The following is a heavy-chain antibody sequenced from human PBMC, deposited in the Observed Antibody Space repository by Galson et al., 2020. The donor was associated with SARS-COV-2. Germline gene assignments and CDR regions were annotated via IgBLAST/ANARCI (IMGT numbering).Heavy chain of an antibody. Sequence: ALHGESLKISCAASGFTFSSYWMHWVRQAPGKGLVWVSRIYSEGSSTSYADSVKGRFTISGDNAKNTLYLHMSSLRAEDTAVYYCARGDMSNDYLDYWGQGGVDYWGRGTLVTVSS. CDR3: ARGDMSNDYLDYWGQGGVDY. CDR2: IYSEGSST. CDR1: GFTFSSYW. V-gene: IGHV3-74*01. D-gene: IGHD3-16*01. J-gene: IGHJ4*02.